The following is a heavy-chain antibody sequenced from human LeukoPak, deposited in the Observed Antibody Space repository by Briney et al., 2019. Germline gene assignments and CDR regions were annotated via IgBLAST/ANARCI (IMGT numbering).Heavy chain of an antibody. J-gene: IGHJ4*02. CDR2: IKSDGSNT. D-gene: IGHD3-22*01. Sequence: PGGSLRLSCAASGFTFSSYWMHWVRQAPGKGLVWVSRIKSDGSNTNYADSVKGRFTISRDNAKNTLHLQMNSLRAEDTAVYYCAKASAMIVVVSKHFDYWGQGTLVTVSS. V-gene: IGHV3-74*01. CDR3: AKASAMIVVVSKHFDY. CDR1: GFTFSSYW.